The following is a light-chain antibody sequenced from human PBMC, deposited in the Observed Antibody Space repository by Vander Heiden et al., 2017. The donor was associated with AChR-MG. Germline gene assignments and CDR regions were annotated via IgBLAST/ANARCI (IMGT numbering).Light chain of an antibody. CDR2: AAS. J-gene: IGKJ4*01. CDR3: LQHNAYPLT. Sequence: DILMTQSPSSLSASVGDRGTITCRPSHHVRNDLSCEQQKPGKAPKRLIDAASTLHSGVPSRFSGSGSGTEFTLTSSSLQPEDVATYYCLQHNAYPLTFGGGTKVEIK. V-gene: IGKV1-17*01. CDR1: HHVRND.